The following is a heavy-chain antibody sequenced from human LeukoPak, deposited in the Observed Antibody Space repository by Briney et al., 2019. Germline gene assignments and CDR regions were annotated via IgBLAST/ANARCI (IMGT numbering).Heavy chain of an antibody. V-gene: IGHV4-59*01. CDR2: IYHSGST. CDR3: AEITTILGLVDP. Sequence: PSETLSLTCTVSGGSMSNYYWSWIRQPPGKGLEWIGYIYHSGSTNYNPSLKSRVTISVDTSKNQFSLNLSSVTAADTAVYYCAEITTILGLVDPWGQGTLVTVSS. CDR1: GGSMSNYY. D-gene: IGHD5-24*01. J-gene: IGHJ5*02.